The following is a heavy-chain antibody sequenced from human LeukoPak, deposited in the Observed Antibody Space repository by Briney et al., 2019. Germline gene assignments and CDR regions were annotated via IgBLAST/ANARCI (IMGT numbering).Heavy chain of an antibody. D-gene: IGHD3-9*01. CDR3: AKGESYDILTGYCYFDY. J-gene: IGHJ4*02. V-gene: IGHV3-23*01. Sequence: GGSLRLSCAASGFTFSSYWMHWVRQAPGKGLEWVPAISGSGGSTYYADSVKGRFTISRDNSKNTLYLQMNSLRAEDTAVYYCAKGESYDILTGYCYFDYWGQGTLVTVSS. CDR2: ISGSGGST. CDR1: GFTFSSYW.